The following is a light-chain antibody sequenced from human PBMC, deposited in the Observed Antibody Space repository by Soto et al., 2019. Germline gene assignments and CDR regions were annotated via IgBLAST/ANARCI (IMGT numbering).Light chain of an antibody. V-gene: IGLV2-14*01. CDR1: SSDVGGYNY. CDR2: DVS. J-gene: IGLJ2*01. CDR3: SSYTGSSTSVV. Sequence: QSALTQHASVSGSPGQSITISCTGTSSDVGGYNYVSWYQQHPGKAPKLMIYDVSNRPSGVSNRFSCSQSANTASLTLSGLQAEDEADYYCSSYTGSSTSVVFGGGTKLTVL.